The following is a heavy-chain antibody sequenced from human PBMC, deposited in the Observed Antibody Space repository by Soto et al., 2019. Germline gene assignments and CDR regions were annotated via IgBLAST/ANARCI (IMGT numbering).Heavy chain of an antibody. CDR1: GFTFSSYA. J-gene: IGHJ4*02. CDR2: ISGSGGST. D-gene: IGHD1-26*01. Sequence: GGSLRLSCAASGFTFSSYAMSWVRQAPGKGLEWVSAISGSGGSTYYADSVKGRFTISRDNSKNTLYLQMNSLRAEDTAVYYCAKDQEWELLQFDYMGQRTLVTVSS. V-gene: IGHV3-23*01. CDR3: AKDQEWELLQFDY.